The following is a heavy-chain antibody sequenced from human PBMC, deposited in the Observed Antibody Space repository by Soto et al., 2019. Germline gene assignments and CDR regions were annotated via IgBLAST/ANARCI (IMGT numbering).Heavy chain of an antibody. CDR2: IYYSGST. Sequence: PSETLSLTCTVSGGSISSGDYYWSWIRQPPGKGLEWIGYIYYSGSTYYNPSLKSRVTISVDTSKNQFSLKLSSVTAADTAVYYCAREVRDDILTGSLYYYYGMDVWGQGTSVTVSS. CDR1: GGSISSGDYY. CDR3: AREVRDDILTGSLYYYYGMDV. D-gene: IGHD3-9*01. V-gene: IGHV4-30-4*01. J-gene: IGHJ6*02.